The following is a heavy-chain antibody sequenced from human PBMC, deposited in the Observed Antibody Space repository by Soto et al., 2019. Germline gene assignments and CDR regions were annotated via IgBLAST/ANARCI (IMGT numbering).Heavy chain of an antibody. CDR2: INPNSGVA. D-gene: IGHD6-13*01. CDR3: AKDDAGQQYF. V-gene: IGHV1-2*04. J-gene: IGHJ6*02. CDR1: GFTFTGYY. Sequence: ASVKVSCKASGFTFTGYYMHWVRQAPGQGLEWIGWINPNSGVANYAQKFHDWVTITRDTSITTAYMELSGLKSDDTAVYFCAKDDAGQQYFWAQRTAVTVSS.